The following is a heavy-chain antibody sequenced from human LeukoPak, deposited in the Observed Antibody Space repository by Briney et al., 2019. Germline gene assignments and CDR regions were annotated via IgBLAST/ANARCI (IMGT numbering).Heavy chain of an antibody. CDR1: GFTFSSYW. D-gene: IGHD3-9*01. Sequence: GGSLRLSCAASGFTFSSYWMHWVRQAPGKGLVWVSRINSDGSTTNYADSVKGRFTISRDNAKNTLYLQVNSLRAEDTAVYYCARGGTYNILTGYYNAGFDYWGQGTLVTVSS. CDR2: INSDGSTT. J-gene: IGHJ4*02. V-gene: IGHV3-74*01. CDR3: ARGGTYNILTGYYNAGFDY.